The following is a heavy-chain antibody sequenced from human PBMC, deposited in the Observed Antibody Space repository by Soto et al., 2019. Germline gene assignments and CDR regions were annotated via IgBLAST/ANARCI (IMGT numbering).Heavy chain of an antibody. CDR2: INHLGSI. CDR1: GGSLSDYF. J-gene: IGHJ6*03. Sequence: QVQLQQWGAGLLKPSETLSLTCVVAGGSLSDYFWSWIRQPPGMALEWIGEINHLGSINYNPSLKCRVTRSVDTSKNQFSLTLNSVTAADTATYYCARGGISHWAYFYYMDVWDRGTTVTVSS. V-gene: IGHV4-34*01. D-gene: IGHD2-21*01. CDR3: ARGGISHWAYFYYMDV.